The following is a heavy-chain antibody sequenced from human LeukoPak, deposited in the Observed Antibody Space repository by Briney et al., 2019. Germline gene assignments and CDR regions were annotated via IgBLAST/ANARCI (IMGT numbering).Heavy chain of an antibody. CDR3: ASTSGRDDILTGYSQDAFDI. J-gene: IGHJ3*02. CDR1: GGSISSSSYY. D-gene: IGHD3-9*01. V-gene: IGHV4-39*07. CDR2: IYYSGST. Sequence: SETLSLTCTVSGGSISSSSYYWGWIRQPPGKGLEWIGSIYYSGSTYYNPSLKSRVTISVDTSKNQFSLKLSSVTAADTAVYYCASTSGRDDILTGYSQDAFDIWGQGTMVTVSS.